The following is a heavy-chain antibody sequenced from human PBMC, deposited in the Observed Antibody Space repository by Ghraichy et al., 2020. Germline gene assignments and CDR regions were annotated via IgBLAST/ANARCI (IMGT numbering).Heavy chain of an antibody. CDR1: GFAFSYYS. CDR3: ARTSGGYLWPDGFDI. Sequence: GGSLRLSCAASGFAFSYYSMNWVRQAPGKGLEWVSYVSSSSSHIYYAASVKGRFTISRDNAKNSIFLQMNSLRADDKAVYYCARTSGGYLWPDGFDIWGQGRMVTGSS. CDR2: VSSSSSHI. D-gene: IGHD6-19*01. J-gene: IGHJ3*02. V-gene: IGHV3-48*01.